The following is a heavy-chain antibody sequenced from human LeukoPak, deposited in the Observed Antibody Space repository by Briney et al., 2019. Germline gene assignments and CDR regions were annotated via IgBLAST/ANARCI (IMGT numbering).Heavy chain of an antibody. CDR2: IYPGDSDT. CDR3: ARRYYYDSSGSHRAFDI. J-gene: IGHJ3*02. CDR1: GYSFTSYW. Sequence: GESLKISCKGSGYSFTSYWIGWVRQMPWKGLECMGIIYPGDSDTRYSPSFQGQVTISADKSISTAYLQWSSLKASDTAMYYCARRYYYDSSGSHRAFDIWGQGTMVTVSS. V-gene: IGHV5-51*01. D-gene: IGHD3-22*01.